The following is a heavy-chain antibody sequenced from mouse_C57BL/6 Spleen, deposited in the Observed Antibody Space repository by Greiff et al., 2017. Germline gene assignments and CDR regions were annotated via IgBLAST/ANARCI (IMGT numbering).Heavy chain of an antibody. D-gene: IGHD1-1*01. CDR2: IHPNSGST. J-gene: IGHJ2*01. V-gene: IGHV1-64*01. Sequence: QVQLQQPGAELVKPGASVKLSCKASGYTFTSYWMHWVKQRPGQGLEWIGMIHPNSGSTNYNEKFKSKATLTVDKSSSTAYMQLSSLTSEDSAVYDCARSSTTVVGDYFDYGGKGTTLTVSS. CDR1: GYTFTSYW. CDR3: ARSSTTVVGDYFDY.